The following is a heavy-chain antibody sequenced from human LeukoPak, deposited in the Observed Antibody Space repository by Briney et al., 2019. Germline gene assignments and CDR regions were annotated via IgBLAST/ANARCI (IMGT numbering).Heavy chain of an antibody. CDR2: INPNSGGT. CDR3: AGDQLKAVSDY. D-gene: IGHD1-1*01. Sequence: ASVKVSCKASGYIFTGYYMHWVRQAPGQGLEWMGWINPNSGGTNYAQKFQGRVTMTRDTSISTAYMELSRLRSDDTAVDYCAGDQLKAVSDYWGQGTLVTVSS. V-gene: IGHV1-2*02. J-gene: IGHJ4*02. CDR1: GYIFTGYY.